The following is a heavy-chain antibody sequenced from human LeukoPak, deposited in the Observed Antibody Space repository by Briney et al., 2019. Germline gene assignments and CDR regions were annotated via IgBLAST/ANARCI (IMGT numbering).Heavy chain of an antibody. CDR3: AKNGLWFGLGDY. CDR2: ISGSGGST. Sequence: HTGGSLRLSCAASGFTFSSYAMSWVRQAPGKGLEWVSAISGSGGSTYYADSVKGRFTISRDNSKNTLYLQMNSLRAEDTAVYYCAKNGLWFGLGDYWGQGTLVTVSS. CDR1: GFTFSSYA. V-gene: IGHV3-23*01. D-gene: IGHD3-10*01. J-gene: IGHJ4*02.